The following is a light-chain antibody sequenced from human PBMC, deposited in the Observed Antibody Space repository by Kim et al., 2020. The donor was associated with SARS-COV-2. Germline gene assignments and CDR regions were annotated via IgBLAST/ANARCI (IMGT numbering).Light chain of an antibody. V-gene: IGLV3-9*01. CDR2: RDS. J-gene: IGLJ2*01. Sequence: SSELTQPLSVSVALGQTATITCGGDNIGSKKVHWYQEKPGQAPVLVIYRDSNRASGIPERFSGSKSGNTATLTISRAQAGDEADYYCQVWDSSTVVFGGGTRLTVL. CDR3: QVWDSSTVV. CDR1: NIGSKK.